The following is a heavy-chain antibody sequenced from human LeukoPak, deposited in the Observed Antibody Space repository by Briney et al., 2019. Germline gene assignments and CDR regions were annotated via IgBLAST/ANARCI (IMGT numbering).Heavy chain of an antibody. D-gene: IGHD2-21*02. CDR2: ISWNSGSI. Sequence: PGGSPRLSCAASGFTFDDYAMHWVRQAPGKGLEWVSGISWNSGSIGYADSVKGRFTISRDNAKNSLYLQMNSLRAEDTALYYCAKELSSYCGGDCYSRYFQHWGQAPWSPSPQ. J-gene: IGHJ1*01. CDR3: AKELSSYCGGDCYSRYFQH. CDR1: GFTFDDYA. V-gene: IGHV3-9*01.